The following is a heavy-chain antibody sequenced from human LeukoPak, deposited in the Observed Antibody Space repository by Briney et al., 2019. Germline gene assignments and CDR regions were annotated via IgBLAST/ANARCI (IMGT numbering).Heavy chain of an antibody. CDR2: IYPGDSDT. V-gene: IGHV5-51*01. J-gene: IGHJ4*02. CDR3: VTRHYGSGSDYFDY. D-gene: IGHD3-10*01. Sequence: GESLKISFQGSGYNFTTYWLAWVRQMPGKGLEWMGIIYPGDSDTRYSLSFQGQVTISADKSISTAYLQWSSLKASDTAMYYCVTRHYGSGSDYFDYWGQGTLVTVSA. CDR1: GYNFTTYW.